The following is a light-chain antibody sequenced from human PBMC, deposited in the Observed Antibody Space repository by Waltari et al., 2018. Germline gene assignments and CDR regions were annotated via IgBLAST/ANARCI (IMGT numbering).Light chain of an antibody. CDR3: ATWDDRLSAWL. CDR1: SSNIGSQF. J-gene: IGLJ3*02. CDR2: KND. Sequence: QSVLTQPPSASGTPGQRVTISCSGSSSNIGSQFVYWFQHLPGAAPKLLIYKNDQRPAGVPDRFSGSEAGTSASLVISGLRSEDEADYFCATWDDRLSAWLFGGGTKLTAL. V-gene: IGLV1-47*01.